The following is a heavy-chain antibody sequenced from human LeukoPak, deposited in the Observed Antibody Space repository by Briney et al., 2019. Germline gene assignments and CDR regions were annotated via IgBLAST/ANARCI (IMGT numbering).Heavy chain of an antibody. V-gene: IGHV3-7*01. Sequence: GGSLRLSCAASGFTFSSYWMSWVRQAPGKGLEWVANIKQDGSGKYYVDSVKGRFTISRDNAKNSLYLQMNSLRAEDTAVYYCAREVSSSWYSHYYYYYMDVWGKGTTVTISS. CDR2: IKQDGSGK. D-gene: IGHD6-13*01. CDR1: GFTFSSYW. CDR3: AREVSSSWYSHYYYYYMDV. J-gene: IGHJ6*03.